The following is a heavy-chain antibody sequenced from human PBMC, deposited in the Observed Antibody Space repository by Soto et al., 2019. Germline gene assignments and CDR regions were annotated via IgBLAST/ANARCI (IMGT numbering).Heavy chain of an antibody. J-gene: IGHJ4*02. Sequence: EVQLLESGGGLVQPGGSLRLSCAASGFTFSSYAMSWVRQAPGRGLEWVSAISGSGGSTYYADSVKGRFTTSRDNSKNTLYLQMNSLRAEDTAVYYCAKDSLVATADFDYWGQGTLVTVSS. CDR3: AKDSLVATADFDY. V-gene: IGHV3-23*01. CDR2: ISGSGGST. CDR1: GFTFSSYA. D-gene: IGHD5-12*01.